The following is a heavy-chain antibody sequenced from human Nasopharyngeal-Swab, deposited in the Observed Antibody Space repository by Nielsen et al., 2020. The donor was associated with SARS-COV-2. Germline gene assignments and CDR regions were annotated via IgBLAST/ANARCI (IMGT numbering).Heavy chain of an antibody. Sequence: RQAPGKGLEWIGYIRHSETTKYNPSLKSRVSISIDTSKNQFSLKLSSVTAADTAVYYCARGTSNYYDSSGTIDYWGQGTLVTVSS. V-gene: IGHV4-59*12. CDR3: ARGTSNYYDSSGTIDY. D-gene: IGHD3-22*01. CDR2: IRHSETT. J-gene: IGHJ4*02.